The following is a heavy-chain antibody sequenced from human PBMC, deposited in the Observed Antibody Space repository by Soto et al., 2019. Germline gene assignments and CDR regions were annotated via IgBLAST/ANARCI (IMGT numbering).Heavy chain of an antibody. Sequence: SETLSLTCSVSGGSVNFNYWSWIRQPPGKGLEWIGLIFYTGSTNYNPSLKSRVTISVDTSKNHFSLKLDSVTAADTAVYFCARGDCSGGSCYFDSWGQGSLVTVSS. D-gene: IGHD2-15*01. CDR1: GGSVNFNY. CDR3: ARGDCSGGSCYFDS. CDR2: IFYTGST. V-gene: IGHV4-59*02. J-gene: IGHJ4*02.